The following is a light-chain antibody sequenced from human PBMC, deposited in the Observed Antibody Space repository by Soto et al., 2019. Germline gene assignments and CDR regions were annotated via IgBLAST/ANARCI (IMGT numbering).Light chain of an antibody. CDR3: LQVSSFPRT. J-gene: IGKJ1*01. V-gene: IGKV1-12*01. CDR2: AAS. Sequence: DIQMTQSASSLSAVVGCGVSITCRANRGIGDRVAWFQQKPGKAPQFLIQAASNLQSGVPSRFSGSGSGTEFILSINSLQPEDIATYYCLQVSSFPRTFRQGTKVDIK. CDR1: RGIGDR.